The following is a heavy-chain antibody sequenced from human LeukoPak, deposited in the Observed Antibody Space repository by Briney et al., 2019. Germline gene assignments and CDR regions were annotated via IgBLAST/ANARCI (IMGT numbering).Heavy chain of an antibody. CDR3: ARQIRVGELTFEY. CDR1: GFSFISYS. V-gene: IGHV3-21*01. D-gene: IGHD1-26*01. CDR2: ISSSSSYI. Sequence: PGGSLRLSCAASGFSFISYSMSWVRQAPGKGLEWVSSISSSSSYIYYADSVKGRFTISRDNAKNSLYLQMNSLRAEDTAVYYCARQIRVGELTFEYWGQGTLVTVSS. J-gene: IGHJ4*02.